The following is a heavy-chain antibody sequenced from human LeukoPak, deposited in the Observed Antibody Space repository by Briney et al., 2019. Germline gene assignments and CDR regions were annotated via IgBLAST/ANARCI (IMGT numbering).Heavy chain of an antibody. CDR2: ISYDGSNK. CDR1: GFTFSSYA. J-gene: IGHJ3*02. D-gene: IGHD3-22*01. Sequence: GGSLRLSCAASGFTFSSYAMHWVRQAPGKGLEWVAVISYDGSNKYYADSVKGRFTISRDNSKNTLYLQMNSLRAEDTAVYYCARENYYDSSGYYSIDAFDIWGQGTMVTVSS. CDR3: ARENYYDSSGYYSIDAFDI. V-gene: IGHV3-30*04.